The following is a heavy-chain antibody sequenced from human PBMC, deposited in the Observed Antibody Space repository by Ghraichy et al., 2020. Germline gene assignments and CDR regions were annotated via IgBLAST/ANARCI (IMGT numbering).Heavy chain of an antibody. Sequence: SVKVSCKASGGTFSTYTISWVRQAPGQGPEWMGRIILFLGTANYPQKFQGRVSITADKSTSTVYMELNSLIFEDTALYYCARDNEYGDYDSHHYGLDVCGQGTTVTVSS. J-gene: IGHJ6*02. CDR3: ARDNEYGDYDSHHYGLDV. V-gene: IGHV1-69*08. D-gene: IGHD4-17*01. CDR1: GGTFSTYT. CDR2: IILFLGTA.